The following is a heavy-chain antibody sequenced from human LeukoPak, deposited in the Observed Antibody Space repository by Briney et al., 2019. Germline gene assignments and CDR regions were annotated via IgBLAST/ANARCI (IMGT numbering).Heavy chain of an antibody. CDR3: VSFYETY. CDR1: GNYW. D-gene: IGHD2/OR15-2a*01. V-gene: IGHV3-74*01. Sequence: QPGGSLRLSCAASGNYWMHWVRQASGKGLVWVSHINSDGSWTSYADSVKGRFTISKDNAKNTVYLQMNSLRAEDTAVYYCVSFYETYWGRGTLVTVSS. CDR2: INSDGSWT. J-gene: IGHJ4*02.